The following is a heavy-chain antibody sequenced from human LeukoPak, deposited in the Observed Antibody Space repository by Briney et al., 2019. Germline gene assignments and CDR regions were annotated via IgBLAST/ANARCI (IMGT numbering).Heavy chain of an antibody. CDR3: AIQITMIVVVPYFDY. V-gene: IGHV3-11*04. J-gene: IGHJ4*02. Sequence: GGSLRLSCAASGLTFSDYYMTWIRQAPGEVLEWVSSISGSGTTTYSADSVRGRFTVSRDNAKNSVFLYMNSLRAEDTAVYYCAIQITMIVVVPYFDYWGQGTLVTVSS. D-gene: IGHD3-22*01. CDR1: GLTFSDYY. CDR2: ISGSGTTT.